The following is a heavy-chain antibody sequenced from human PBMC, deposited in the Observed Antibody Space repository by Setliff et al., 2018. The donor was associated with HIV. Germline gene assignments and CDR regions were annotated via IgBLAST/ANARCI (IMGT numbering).Heavy chain of an antibody. J-gene: IGHJ6*03. CDR1: GYSFTSYW. Sequence: GESLKISCKGSGYSFTSYWISWVRQMPGKGLEWMGRIDPSDSYTNYSPSFQGHVTISADKSISTAYLQWSSLKASDTAMYYCATTRGYCSGGSCYSPSYMDVWGKGTTVTVSS. CDR3: ATTRGYCSGGSCYSPSYMDV. D-gene: IGHD2-15*01. V-gene: IGHV5-10-1*01. CDR2: IDPSDSYT.